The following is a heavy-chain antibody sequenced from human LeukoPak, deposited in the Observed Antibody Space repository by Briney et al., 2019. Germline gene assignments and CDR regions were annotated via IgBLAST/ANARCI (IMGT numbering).Heavy chain of an antibody. CDR1: GGSISSYY. CDR3: ASSLAAAGSYYYYGMDV. D-gene: IGHD6-13*01. CDR2: IYYSGST. Sequence: SETLSLTCNVSGGSISSYYWSWIRQPPGRGLEWIGYIYYSGSTNYNPSLKSRVTISVDTSKNQFSLKLSSVSAADTSVYYCASSLAAAGSYYYYGMDVWGQGTTVTVSS. J-gene: IGHJ6*02. V-gene: IGHV4-59*01.